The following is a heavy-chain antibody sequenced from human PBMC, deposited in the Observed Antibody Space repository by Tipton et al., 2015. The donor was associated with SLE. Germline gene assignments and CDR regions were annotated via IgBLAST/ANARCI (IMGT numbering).Heavy chain of an antibody. CDR3: AREGYTDGY. J-gene: IGHJ4*02. CDR2: IYHSGST. CDR1: GGSISSGGYS. D-gene: IGHD5-18*01. Sequence: TLSLTCAVSGGSISSGGYSWSWIRQPPGKGLEWIGYIYHSGSTYYNPSLKSRVTISVDRSKNQFSLKLSSVTAADTAVYYCAREGYTDGYWGQGTLVTASS. V-gene: IGHV4-30-2*01.